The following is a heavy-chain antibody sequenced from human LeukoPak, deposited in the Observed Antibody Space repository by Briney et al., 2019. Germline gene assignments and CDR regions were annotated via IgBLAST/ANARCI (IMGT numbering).Heavy chain of an antibody. CDR3: ARGPFDY. CDR1: GFTFSSYE. Sequence: GRSLRLSCAASGFTFSSYEMNWVRQAPGEGLEWVSYISSTASTIYYADSVKGRFTISRDNAKNSLYLQMNSLRAEDTAVYYCARGPFDYWGQGTLVTVSS. CDR2: ISSTASTI. J-gene: IGHJ4*02. V-gene: IGHV3-48*03.